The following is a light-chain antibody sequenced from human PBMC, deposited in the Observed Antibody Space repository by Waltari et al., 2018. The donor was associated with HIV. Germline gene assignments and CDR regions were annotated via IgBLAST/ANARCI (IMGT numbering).Light chain of an antibody. CDR2: RAS. CDR3: QQYNGYPWT. J-gene: IGKJ1*01. V-gene: IGKV1-5*03. Sequence: DIQMTQSPSTLSASVGDRVTITCRASQNIYKWLAWFQQKPGKAPKLLIYRASGLETGVPSRFSGSGSETQFTLTITSLLPDDSATYFCQQYNGYPWTFGQGTKVEIK. CDR1: QNIYKW.